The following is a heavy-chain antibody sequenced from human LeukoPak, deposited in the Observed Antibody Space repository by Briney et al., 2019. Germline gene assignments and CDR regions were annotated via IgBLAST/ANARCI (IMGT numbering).Heavy chain of an antibody. V-gene: IGHV3-7*03. CDR1: GFTFSSYA. CDR2: IKQDGSDK. Sequence: PGGSLRLSCAASGFTFSSYAMSWVRQTPGKGLEWVANIKQDGSDKYYVDSVKGRFIISRDNAKNSLYLQMNSLRDGDTAVYYCARDSAAHGGYWGQGTPVIVSS. D-gene: IGHD6-25*01. J-gene: IGHJ4*02. CDR3: ARDSAAHGGY.